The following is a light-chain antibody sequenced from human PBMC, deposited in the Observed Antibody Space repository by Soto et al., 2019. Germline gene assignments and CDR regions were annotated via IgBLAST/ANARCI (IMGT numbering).Light chain of an antibody. J-gene: IGLJ2*01. CDR2: DTS. Sequence: QAVVTQEPSLTVSPGGTVTLTCGSSTGGVTSHHYAYWFQQKPGQAPRTLIYDTSNKHSWTPARFSGSLLGGKAALTLSGAQPEDEADYYCLLTHDGPRVFGGGTKLTVL. CDR1: TGGVTSHHY. V-gene: IGLV7-46*01. CDR3: LLTHDGPRV.